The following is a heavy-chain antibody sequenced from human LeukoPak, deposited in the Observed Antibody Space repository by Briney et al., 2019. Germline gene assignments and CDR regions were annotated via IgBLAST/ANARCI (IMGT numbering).Heavy chain of an antibody. CDR1: GGSFSGYY. CDR2: INHSGST. Sequence: RSSETLSLTCAVYGGSFSGYYWSWIRQPPGKGLEWIGEINHSGSTNYNPSLKSRVTISVDTSKNQFSLKLSSVTAADTAVYYCARQGRGGPPQGSYFDYWGQGTLVTVSS. D-gene: IGHD3-10*01. V-gene: IGHV4-34*01. J-gene: IGHJ4*02. CDR3: ARQGRGGPPQGSYFDY.